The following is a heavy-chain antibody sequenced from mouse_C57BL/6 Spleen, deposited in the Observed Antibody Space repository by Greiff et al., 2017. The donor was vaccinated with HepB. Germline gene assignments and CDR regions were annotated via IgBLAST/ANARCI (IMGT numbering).Heavy chain of an antibody. V-gene: IGHV1-55*01. CDR3: ARGYYGSSPFAY. Sequence: VQLQQSGAELVKPGASVKMSCKASGYTFTSYCITWVKQRPGQGLEWIGDIYPGSGSTNYNEKFKSKATLTVDTSSSTAYMQLSSLTSEDSAVYYCARGYYGSSPFAYWGQGTLVTVSA. J-gene: IGHJ3*01. D-gene: IGHD1-1*01. CDR2: IYPGSGST. CDR1: GYTFTSYC.